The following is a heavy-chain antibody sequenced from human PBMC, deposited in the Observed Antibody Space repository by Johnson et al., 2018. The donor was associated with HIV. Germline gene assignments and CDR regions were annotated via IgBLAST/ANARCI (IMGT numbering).Heavy chain of an antibody. V-gene: IGHV3-30*02. J-gene: IGHJ3*02. CDR1: GFTFSSYG. D-gene: IGHD6-13*01. CDR2: MRYDGSNK. CDR3: AKELIAAAGTSSFDI. Sequence: QVQLVESGGGVVQPGGSLRLSCAASGFTFSSYGMHWVRQAPGKGLEWVAFMRYDGSNKYYADSVKGRFTITRDNSKNTLYLQMNSLRAEDTAVYYCAKELIAAAGTSSFDIWGQGTMVTVSS.